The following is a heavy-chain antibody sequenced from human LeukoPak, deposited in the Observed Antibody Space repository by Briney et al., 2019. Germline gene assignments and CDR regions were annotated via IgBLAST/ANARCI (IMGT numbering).Heavy chain of an antibody. D-gene: IGHD6-19*01. CDR1: GGSISSYY. CDR2: IYYSGST. CDR3: ARPVAGTMGWFDP. Sequence: SETLSLTCTVSGGSISSYYWSWIRQPPGKGLEWIGYIYYSGSTNYNPSLKSRVTISVDTSKNQFSLKLSSVTAADTAVYYCARPVAGTMGWFDPWGQGTLVTVSS. V-gene: IGHV4-59*01. J-gene: IGHJ5*02.